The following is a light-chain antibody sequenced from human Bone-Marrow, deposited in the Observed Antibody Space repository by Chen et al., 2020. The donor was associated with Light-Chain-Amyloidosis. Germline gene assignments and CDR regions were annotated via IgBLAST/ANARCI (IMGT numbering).Light chain of an antibody. CDR2: DDS. J-gene: IGLJ3*02. V-gene: IGLV3-21*02. CDR1: NIGSTS. CDR3: QVWDRSSDRPV. Sequence: SYVLTQPSSVSVAPGQTATIACGGNNIGSTSVHWYQQTPGQAPLLVVYDDSDRPSGIPERLSGSNAGNPATLTIGRVEAGDEADYYGQVWDRSSDRPVFGGGTKLTVL.